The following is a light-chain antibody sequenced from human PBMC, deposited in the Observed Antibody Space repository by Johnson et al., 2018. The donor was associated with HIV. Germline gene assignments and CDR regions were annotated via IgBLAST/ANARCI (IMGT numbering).Light chain of an antibody. CDR3: ETCDSSLSAGV. CDR1: SSNIGNNY. V-gene: IGLV1-51*01. J-gene: IGLJ1*01. Sequence: SVLTQPPSVSAAPGQKVTISCSGSSSNIGNNYVSWYQQLPGTAPKLLIYDNNKRPSGIPDRFSGSKSGTSATLGITGLQTGDEADYYCETCDSSLSAGVFGTGTKVTV. CDR2: DNN.